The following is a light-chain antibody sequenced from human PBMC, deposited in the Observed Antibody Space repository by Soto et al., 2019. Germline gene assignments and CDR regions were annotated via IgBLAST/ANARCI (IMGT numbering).Light chain of an antibody. J-gene: IGKJ1*01. CDR1: QSVSNF. CDR2: SAS. V-gene: IGKV1-39*01. Sequence: DIQMTQSPSFLSASAGDRVTIVCRASQSVSNFLHWYQQKPGRAPKLLIYSASKLESGVPSRFGGSGSGTNFTHTVSRLQPEDFGTYCCQQSYRNPRTFGLGTRVEIK. CDR3: QQSYRNPRT.